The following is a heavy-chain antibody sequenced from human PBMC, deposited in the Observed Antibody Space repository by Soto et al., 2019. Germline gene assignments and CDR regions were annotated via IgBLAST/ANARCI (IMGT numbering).Heavy chain of an antibody. Sequence: GGSLRLSCAASGFTFSSYWMSWVRQAPGKGLEWVASVKEDGSELYYLHSVRGRFSMTRDSAGNALHLTMNYLSAEDTGVYFCARDIGFDYVNWGQGIPVTVSS. D-gene: IGHD3-16*01. CDR1: GFTFSSYW. V-gene: IGHV3-7*01. CDR2: VKEDGSEL. CDR3: ARDIGFDYVN. J-gene: IGHJ4*02.